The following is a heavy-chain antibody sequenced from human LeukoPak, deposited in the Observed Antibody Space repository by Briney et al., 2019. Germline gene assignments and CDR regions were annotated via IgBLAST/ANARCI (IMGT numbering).Heavy chain of an antibody. V-gene: IGHV1-2*06. Sequence: ASVKVSCKASGYTFTSYYMHWVRQAPGQGLEWMGRINPNSGGTNYAQKFQGRVTMTRDTSISTAYMDLSRLRSDDTAVYYCARDPRQEGWFDPWGQGTLVTVSS. CDR3: ARDPRQEGWFDP. J-gene: IGHJ5*02. CDR2: INPNSGGT. CDR1: GYTFTSYY.